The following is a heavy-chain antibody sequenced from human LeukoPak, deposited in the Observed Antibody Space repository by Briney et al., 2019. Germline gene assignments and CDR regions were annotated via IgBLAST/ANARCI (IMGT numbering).Heavy chain of an antibody. J-gene: IGHJ4*02. CDR2: ISGSGGST. CDR3: AKDKLRGDILTGYYVTYYFDY. V-gene: IGHV3-23*01. D-gene: IGHD3-9*01. CDR1: GFTFSSYA. Sequence: GGSLRLSCAASGFTFSSYAMSWVRQAPGKGLEWVSAISGSGGSTYYVDCVKGRFTISRDNSKNTLYLQMNSLRAEDTAVYYCAKDKLRGDILTGYYVTYYFDYWGQGTLVTVSS.